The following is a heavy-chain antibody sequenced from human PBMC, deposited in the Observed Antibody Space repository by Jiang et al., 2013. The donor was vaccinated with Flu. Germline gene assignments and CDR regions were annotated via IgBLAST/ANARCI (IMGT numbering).Heavy chain of an antibody. CDR3: AKDAYDSSGYYPHYFDY. D-gene: IGHD3-22*01. Sequence: DLVQPGGSLRLSCAASGFTFSSYAMSWVRQAPGKGLEWVSGYQWDGGSTYYADSVKGRFTISRDNSKNTLYLQMNSLRAEDTAVYYCAKDAYDSSGYYPHYFDYWGQGTLVTVSS. CDR2: QWDGGST. CDR1: GFTFSSYA. V-gene: IGHV3-23*01. J-gene: IGHJ4*02.